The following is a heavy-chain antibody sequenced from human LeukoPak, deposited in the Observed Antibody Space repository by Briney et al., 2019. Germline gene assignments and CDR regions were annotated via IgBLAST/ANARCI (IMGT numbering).Heavy chain of an antibody. V-gene: IGHV1-2*04. Sequence: ASVKVSCKASGYTFTGYYMHWVRQAPGQGLEWMGWINPNSGGTNYAQKFQGWVTMTRDTSISTAYMELSRLRSDDTAVYYCARDRVRTTYGMDVWGQGTTVTVSS. CDR1: GYTFTGYY. CDR3: ARDRVRTTYGMDV. CDR2: INPNSGGT. J-gene: IGHJ6*02. D-gene: IGHD1/OR15-1a*01.